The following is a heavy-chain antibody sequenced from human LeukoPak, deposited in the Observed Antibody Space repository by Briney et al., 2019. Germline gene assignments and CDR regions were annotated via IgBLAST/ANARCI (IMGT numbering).Heavy chain of an antibody. Sequence: GGSLRLACAASGFTFRNYAMSWVRQAPGKGLEWVSAIVGNGVSTYYADSVQGRFTISRDNSKNTLYLQMNSLRAEDTALYYCTKWGDYDGSTGYYDSDYWGQGTLVTVSS. J-gene: IGHJ4*02. CDR3: TKWGDYDGSTGYYDSDY. CDR1: GFTFRNYA. V-gene: IGHV3-23*01. CDR2: IVGNGVST. D-gene: IGHD3-9*01.